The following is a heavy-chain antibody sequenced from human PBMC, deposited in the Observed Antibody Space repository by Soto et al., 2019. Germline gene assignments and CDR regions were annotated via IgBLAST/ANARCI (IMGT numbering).Heavy chain of an antibody. D-gene: IGHD3-9*01. J-gene: IGHJ3*02. CDR2: IYYSGST. CDR1: GGSISSYY. CDR3: ARGKIRYFDWLLSSYAFDI. V-gene: IGHV4-59*08. Sequence: SETLSLTCTVSGGSISSYYWSWIRQPPGKGLEWIGYIYYSGSTNYNPSLKSRVTISVDTSKNQFSLKLSSVTAADTAVYYCARGKIRYFDWLLSSYAFDIWGQGTMVTVSS.